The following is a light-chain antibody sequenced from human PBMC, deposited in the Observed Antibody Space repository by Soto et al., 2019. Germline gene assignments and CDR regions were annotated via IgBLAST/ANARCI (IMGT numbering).Light chain of an antibody. J-gene: IGKJ1*01. Sequence: DIQVTQSPSTLPASVGDRVTITCRASQSINSWLAWYQQKPGKAPKLLIYKASSLKSGVPSRFSGSGSGTEFTLTITNLQPDDFATYFCHQHKSYPWTFGQGTKVDIK. V-gene: IGKV1-5*03. CDR3: HQHKSYPWT. CDR1: QSINSW. CDR2: KAS.